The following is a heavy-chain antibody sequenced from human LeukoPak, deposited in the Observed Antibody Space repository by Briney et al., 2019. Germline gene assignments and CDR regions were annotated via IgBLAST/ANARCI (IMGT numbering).Heavy chain of an antibody. CDR3: ARRDRLEPLDV. V-gene: IGHV4-59*08. CDR1: GGSISSYY. D-gene: IGHD1-1*01. CDR2: IYYSGST. Sequence: SSETLSLTCTVSGGSISSYYWSWIRQPTGKGLEWIGYIYYSGSTNYNPSLKSRVTISVDTSKNQFSLKLSSVTAADTAVYYCARRDRLEPLDVWGQGTTVTVSS. J-gene: IGHJ6*02.